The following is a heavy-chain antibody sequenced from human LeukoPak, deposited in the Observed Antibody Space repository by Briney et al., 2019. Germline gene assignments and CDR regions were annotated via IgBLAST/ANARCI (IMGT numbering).Heavy chain of an antibody. J-gene: IGHJ4*02. CDR1: GDSISNYF. D-gene: IGHD3-3*01. Sequence: SETLSLTCTVSGDSISNYFWSWIRQPPRKGLEWMAYVHYSGSTNYNPSLKSRVTISVDTSENQFSLKVNSVTAADTAVYYCARAGGFFSPFGYWGQGTLVTVSS. CDR3: ARAGGFFSPFGY. CDR2: VHYSGST. V-gene: IGHV4-59*01.